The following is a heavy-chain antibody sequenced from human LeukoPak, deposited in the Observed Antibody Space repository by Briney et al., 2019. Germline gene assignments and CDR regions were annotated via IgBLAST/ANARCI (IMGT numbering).Heavy chain of an antibody. D-gene: IGHD6-6*01. CDR2: IYGDGSTT. J-gene: IGHJ4*02. CDR1: GFTFSDYW. CDR3: ARGEYNFDY. V-gene: IGHV3-74*01. Sequence: GGSLRLSCAASGFTFSDYWMHWVRQAQGKGLVWVSHIYGDGSTTNYADSVKGRFTISRDNAKNMLYLQMNSLRVEDTSVYYCARGEYNFDYWGQGTLVTVSS.